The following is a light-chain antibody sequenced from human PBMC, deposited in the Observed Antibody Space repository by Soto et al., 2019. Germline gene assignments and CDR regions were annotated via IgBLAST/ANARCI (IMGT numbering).Light chain of an antibody. CDR2: DAS. J-gene: IGKJ4*01. CDR3: QQCRNWPLT. CDR1: QNVYNN. V-gene: IGKV3-15*01. Sequence: EIVMTQSPATLSVSPGEGATLSCKASQNVYNNLAWYQQRPGQPPRLLICDASTRATGISARFSGSGYGTEFTLTISSLQSEDFAVYFCQQCRNWPLTFGGGTKVEIK.